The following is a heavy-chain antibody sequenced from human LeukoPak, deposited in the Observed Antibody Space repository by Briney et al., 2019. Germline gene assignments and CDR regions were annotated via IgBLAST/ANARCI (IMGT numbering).Heavy chain of an antibody. V-gene: IGHV3-21*04. J-gene: IGHJ4*02. CDR3: AKSTGWYSSSWYLTD. D-gene: IGHD6-13*01. CDR1: GFTFSSYS. Sequence: GGSLRLSCAASGFTFSSYSMNWVRQAPGKGLEWVSSISSSSSYIYYADSVKGRFTISRDNSKNTLYLQMNSLRVEDTAVYYCAKSTGWYSSSWYLTDWGQGTLVTVSS. CDR2: ISSSSSYI.